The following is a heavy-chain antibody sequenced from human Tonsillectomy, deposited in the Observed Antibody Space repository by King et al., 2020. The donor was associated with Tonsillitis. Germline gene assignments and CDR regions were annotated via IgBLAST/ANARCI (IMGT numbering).Heavy chain of an antibody. CDR1: GGTFNSYA. D-gene: IGHD3-16*01. Sequence: QRVQSGAEVKKPESSVKVSCKASGGTFNSYAISWVRQAPGQGLEWMGGIIPIFGTANYAQKFQGRVTLTADESTSTAYMELSSLRSEDTAVYYCARLNYDYVWGNCCFDPWGQGTLVTVSS. J-gene: IGHJ5*02. CDR2: IIPIFGTA. V-gene: IGHV1-69*01. CDR3: ARLNYDYVWGNCCFDP.